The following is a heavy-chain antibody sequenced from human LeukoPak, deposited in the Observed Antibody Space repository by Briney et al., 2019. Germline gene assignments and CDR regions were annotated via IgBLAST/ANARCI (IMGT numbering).Heavy chain of an antibody. D-gene: IGHD1-26*01. J-gene: IGHJ5*02. V-gene: IGHV1-2*02. CDR3: AREGSGSFNWFDP. CDR1: GYTFTDYY. Sequence: ASVKVSCKASGYTFTDYYMHWVRQAPGQGLEWMGWINPNSGGTYYTQNFQGRVTMTRDTSFSTAYMELSRLRSDDTAMYYCAREGSGSFNWFDPWGQGTLVTVSS. CDR2: INPNSGGT.